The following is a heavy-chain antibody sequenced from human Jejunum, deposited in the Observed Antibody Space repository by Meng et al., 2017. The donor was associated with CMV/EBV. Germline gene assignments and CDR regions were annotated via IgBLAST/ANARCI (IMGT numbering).Heavy chain of an antibody. D-gene: IGHD3/OR15-3a*01. CDR1: YW. V-gene: IGHV5-51*01. CDR3: ARQHYDFWTGSYTGNSYFDF. Sequence: YWIGGVRQMPGESLEWMGLIYPGDWNTKYDPSIQDQVSISVDKSINTAYLHWSSLKASDTAKYYCARQHYDFWTGSYTGNSYFDFWGRGTLVTVSS. J-gene: IGHJ4*02. CDR2: IYPGDWNT.